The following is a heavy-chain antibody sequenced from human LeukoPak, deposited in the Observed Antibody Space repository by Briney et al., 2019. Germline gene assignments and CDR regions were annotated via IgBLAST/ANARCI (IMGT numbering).Heavy chain of an antibody. V-gene: IGHV1-2*02. J-gene: IGHJ4*02. CDR3: ARAGGQYPFVY. CDR2: INPNSGGT. CDR1: GYTFTSYD. D-gene: IGHD3-16*01. Sequence: ASVKVSCKASGYTFTSYDINWVRQAPGQGLEWMGWINPNSGGTNYAQKFQGRVTMTRDTSISTAYMELSRLRSDDTAVYYCARAGGQYPFVYWGQGTLVTVSS.